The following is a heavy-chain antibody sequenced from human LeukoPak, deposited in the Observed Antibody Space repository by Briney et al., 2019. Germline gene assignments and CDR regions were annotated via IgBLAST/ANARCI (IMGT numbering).Heavy chain of an antibody. Sequence: PGGSLRLSCAASGFTVSSNYISWVRQAPGKGLEWVSVIYSGGRTYYADSVKGRFTISRDNSKNTLYLQMNNLRAEDTAVYHCARDEPSFHALDIWGQGTMVTVSS. CDR3: ARDEPSFHALDI. V-gene: IGHV3-66*01. J-gene: IGHJ3*02. CDR1: GFTVSSNY. D-gene: IGHD2-15*01. CDR2: IYSGGRT.